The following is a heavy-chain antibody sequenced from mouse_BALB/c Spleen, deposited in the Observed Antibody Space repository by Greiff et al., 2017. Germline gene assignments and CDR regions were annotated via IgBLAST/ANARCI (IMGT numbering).Heavy chain of an antibody. J-gene: IGHJ4*01. CDR2: IYPGNSDT. D-gene: IGHD1-1*01. CDR1: GYSFTSYW. CDR3: ARSRDYYGGGAMDY. Sequence: EVKLQQSGTVLARPGASVKMSCKASGYSFTSYWMHWVKQRPGQGLEWIGAIYPGNSDTSYNQKFKGKAKLTAVTSASTAYMELSSLTNEDSAVYYCARSRDYYGGGAMDYWGQGTSVTVSS. V-gene: IGHV1-5*01.